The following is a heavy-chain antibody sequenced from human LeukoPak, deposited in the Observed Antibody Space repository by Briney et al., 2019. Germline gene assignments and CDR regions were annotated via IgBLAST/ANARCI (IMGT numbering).Heavy chain of an antibody. CDR1: GFTFKDYG. CDR3: AKHMRATNTYSFFGLDV. CDR2: INWNGGGT. V-gene: IGHV3-9*01. D-gene: IGHD1-26*01. J-gene: IGHJ6*02. Sequence: GGSLRLSCAATGFTFKDYGMHWVRQPPGKGLEWVSSINWNGGGTDYADSVKGRFTISRDNAKNSLYLQLSSLRPEDTALYYCAKHMRATNTYSFFGLDVWGQGTTVTVS.